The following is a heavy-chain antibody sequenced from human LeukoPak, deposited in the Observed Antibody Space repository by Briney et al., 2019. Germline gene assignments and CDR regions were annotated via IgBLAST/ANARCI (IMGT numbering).Heavy chain of an antibody. J-gene: IGHJ3*02. Sequence: PGGSLRLSCAASGLTFSSYAMSWFRQAPGKGLEWVSAISGSGGSTYYADSVKGRFTISRDNSKNTLYLQMNSLRAEDTAVHYCAKGRMINSGAFDIWGQGTMVTVSS. D-gene: IGHD3-22*01. CDR1: GLTFSSYA. CDR3: AKGRMINSGAFDI. CDR2: ISGSGGST. V-gene: IGHV3-23*01.